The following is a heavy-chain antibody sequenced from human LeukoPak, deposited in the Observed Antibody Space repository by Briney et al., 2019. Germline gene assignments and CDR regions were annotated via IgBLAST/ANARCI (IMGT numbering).Heavy chain of an antibody. CDR3: ARDRSGSPNWFDP. CDR1: GGSISSSSYY. D-gene: IGHD1-26*01. Sequence: PSETLSLTCTVSGGSISSSSYYWGWIRQPPGKGLEWIGSIYYSGSTYYNPSLKSRVTISVDTSKNQFSLKLSSVTAADTAVYYCARDRSGSPNWFDPWGQGTLVTVSS. CDR2: IYYSGST. J-gene: IGHJ5*02. V-gene: IGHV4-39*07.